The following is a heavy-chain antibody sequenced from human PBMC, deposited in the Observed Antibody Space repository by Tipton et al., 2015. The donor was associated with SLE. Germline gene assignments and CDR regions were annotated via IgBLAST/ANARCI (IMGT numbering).Heavy chain of an antibody. V-gene: IGHV4-61*01. CDR2: IYYSGST. CDR1: GDSISSSSYY. CDR3: ARRRGGDGYLDY. J-gene: IGHJ4*02. D-gene: IGHD2-21*01. Sequence: TLSLTCIVSGDSISSSSYYWSWIRQPPGKGLEWIGYIYYSGSTNYNPSLKSRVTISVDTSKNQFSLKLSSVTAADTAVYYCARRRGGDGYLDYWGQGTLVTVSS.